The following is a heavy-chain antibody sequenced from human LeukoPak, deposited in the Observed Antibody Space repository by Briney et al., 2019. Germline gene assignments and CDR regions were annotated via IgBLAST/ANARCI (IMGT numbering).Heavy chain of an antibody. Sequence: GGSLRLSCAASGFTFSSYEMNWVRQAPGKGLEWVSYISSSGSTIYYADSVKGRFTISRDNAKNSLYLQMNSLRAEDTAVYYCARDGASLGAQFDYWGQGTLVTVSS. CDR3: ARDGASLGAQFDY. D-gene: IGHD1-26*01. J-gene: IGHJ4*02. CDR2: ISSSGSTI. V-gene: IGHV3-48*03. CDR1: GFTFSSYE.